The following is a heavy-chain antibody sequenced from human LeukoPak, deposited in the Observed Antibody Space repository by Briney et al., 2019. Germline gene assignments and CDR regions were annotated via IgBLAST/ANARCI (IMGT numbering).Heavy chain of an antibody. J-gene: IGHJ4*02. CDR3: ARCDYFDY. CDR1: GFTFSSYA. CDR2: ISYDGSNK. V-gene: IGHV3-30-3*01. Sequence: GGSLRLSCAASGFTFSSYAMHWVRQAPGKGLEWVAVISYDGSNKYYADSVKGRFTISRDNSKNTLYLQMNSLRAEDTAVYYCARCDYFDYWGQGTLVAVSS.